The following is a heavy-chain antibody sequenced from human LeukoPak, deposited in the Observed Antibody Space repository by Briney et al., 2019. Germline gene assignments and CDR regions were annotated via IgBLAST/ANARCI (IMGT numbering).Heavy chain of an antibody. CDR3: ASPILGYCSGGSCYSDDY. J-gene: IGHJ4*02. CDR2: ISSSSSTI. V-gene: IGHV3-48*04. CDR1: GFTFSSYS. D-gene: IGHD2-15*01. Sequence: GGSLRLSCAASGFTFSSYSMNWVRQAPGKGLEWVSSISSSSSTIYYADSVKGRFTISRDNAKNSLYLQMNSLRAEDTAVYYCASPILGYCSGGSCYSDDYWGQGTLVTVSS.